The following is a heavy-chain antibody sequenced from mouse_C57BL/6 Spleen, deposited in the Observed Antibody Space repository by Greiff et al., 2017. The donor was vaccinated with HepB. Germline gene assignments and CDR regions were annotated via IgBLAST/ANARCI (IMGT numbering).Heavy chain of an antibody. CDR1: GYTFTSYD. D-gene: IGHD2-5*01. Sequence: QVQLKESGPELVKPGASVKLSCKASGYTFTSYDINWVKQRPGQGLEWIGWIYPRDGSTKYNEKFKGKATLTVDTSSSTAYMELHSLTSEDSAVYFCARSLYSNYPYYFDYWGQGTTLTVSS. J-gene: IGHJ2*01. CDR3: ARSLYSNYPYYFDY. V-gene: IGHV1-85*01. CDR2: IYPRDGST.